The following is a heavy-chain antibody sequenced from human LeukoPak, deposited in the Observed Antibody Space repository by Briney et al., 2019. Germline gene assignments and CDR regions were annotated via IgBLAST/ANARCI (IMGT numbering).Heavy chain of an antibody. V-gene: IGHV3-9*01. Sequence: GGSLRLSCAASGFTFSSYGMSWVRQAPGKGLEWVSGISWNSGSIGYADSVKGRFTISRDNAKNSLYLQMNSLRAEDTALYYCAKDNVVRGVIFSWFDPWGQGTLVTVSS. CDR3: AKDNVVRGVIFSWFDP. CDR2: ISWNSGSI. D-gene: IGHD3-10*01. CDR1: GFTFSSYG. J-gene: IGHJ5*02.